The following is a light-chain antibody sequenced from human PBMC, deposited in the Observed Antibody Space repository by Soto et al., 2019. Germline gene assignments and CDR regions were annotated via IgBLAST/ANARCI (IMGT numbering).Light chain of an antibody. J-gene: IGKJ5*01. Sequence: EIVLTQSPGTLSLSAGERATLSCRAGQSVSSNYLAWYQQKPGQAPRLFIFRASSRATGLPARFSASGSGTDFTLTISSLQSEDFAVYYCQQYNTWPLITFGPGTRLEIK. CDR2: RAS. CDR3: QQYNTWPLIT. V-gene: IGKV3-15*01. CDR1: QSVSSN.